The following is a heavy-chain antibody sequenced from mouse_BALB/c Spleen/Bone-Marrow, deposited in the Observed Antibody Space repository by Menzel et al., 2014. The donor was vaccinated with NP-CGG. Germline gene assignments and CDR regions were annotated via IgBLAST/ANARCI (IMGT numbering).Heavy chain of an antibody. J-gene: IGHJ1*01. CDR3: ARDINYDSYYWYFDV. Sequence: EVKLVESGGGLVQPGGSLGLSCATSGFTFTDYYMSWVRQPPGQALEWLGFIRNKAKGYTTEYSASVKGRSTISRDNSLSIVYLQMNTLRAEDSATYYCARDINYDSYYWYFDVWGAGTTVTVSS. V-gene: IGHV7-3*02. CDR1: GFTFTDYY. CDR2: IRNKAKGYTT. D-gene: IGHD2-12*01.